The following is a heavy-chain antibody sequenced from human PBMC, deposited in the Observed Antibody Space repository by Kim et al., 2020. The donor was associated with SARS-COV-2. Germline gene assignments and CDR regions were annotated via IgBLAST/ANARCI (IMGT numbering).Heavy chain of an antibody. V-gene: IGHV4-39*01. CDR1: GASISTTSDY. J-gene: IGHJ4*02. D-gene: IGHD6-19*01. CDR3: AVSTGYYQGLDY. CDR2: IAYRGNT. Sequence: SETLSLTCTVSGASISTTSDYWGWVRQSPGKGLEGVGTIAYRGNTYYNPSLKTRLTISVDTSNNQFSLKLNSVTAADTAVYYCAVSTGYYQGLDYWGQG.